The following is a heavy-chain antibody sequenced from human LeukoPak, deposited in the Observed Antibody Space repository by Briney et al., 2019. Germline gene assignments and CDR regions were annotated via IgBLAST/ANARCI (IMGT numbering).Heavy chain of an antibody. V-gene: IGHV3-21*01. CDR2: ISSSSSYI. J-gene: IGHJ4*02. D-gene: IGHD2-15*01. CDR3: ARSVYCSGGSCYGASYSDY. CDR1: GFTFSSYS. Sequence: GGSLRLSCAASGFTFSSYSMNWVRQAPGKGLEWVSSISSSSSYIYYADSVKGRFTISRDNAKNSLYLQMNSLRAEDTAVYYCARSVYCSGGSCYGASYSDYWGQGTLVIVSS.